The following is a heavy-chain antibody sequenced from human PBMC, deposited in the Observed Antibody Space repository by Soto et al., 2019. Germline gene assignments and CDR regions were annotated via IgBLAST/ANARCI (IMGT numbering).Heavy chain of an antibody. J-gene: IGHJ4*02. CDR1: GFTFSSYA. CDR3: AKDSRRAAAMKPEASDY. V-gene: IGHV3-23*01. D-gene: IGHD6-13*01. CDR2: ISGSGGST. Sequence: GGSLRLSCAASGFTFSSYAMSWVRQAPGKGLEWVSAISGSGGSTYYADSVKGRFTISRDNSKNTLYLQMNSLRAEDTAVYYCAKDSRRAAAMKPEASDYWGQGTLVTVS.